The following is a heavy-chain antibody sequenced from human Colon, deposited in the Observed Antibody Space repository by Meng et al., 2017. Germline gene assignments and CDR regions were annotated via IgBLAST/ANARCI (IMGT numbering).Heavy chain of an antibody. Sequence: QVRLVQPGSGVQKPWGALKVSCSASGYTLTPYGRSWVLQAPGQELEWMGWIIYYDGKTNYAQKFQGRVIMTTDTSANTAYMELRSLRSDDTAIYYCARDWQHLAKINYFDPWGQGTLVTVSS. D-gene: IGHD6-13*01. J-gene: IGHJ5*02. V-gene: IGHV1-18*01. CDR2: IIYYDGKT. CDR1: GYTLTPYG. CDR3: ARDWQHLAKINYFDP.